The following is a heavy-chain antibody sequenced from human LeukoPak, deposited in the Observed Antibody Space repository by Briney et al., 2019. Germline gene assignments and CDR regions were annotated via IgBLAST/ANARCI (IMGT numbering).Heavy chain of an antibody. D-gene: IGHD2-8*01. CDR2: ISGSGATS. Sequence: GGSLRLSCAASGFTFSKYAMNWVRQVRGKGLEWVSVISGSGATSSYADSVQGRFTISRDNSKNTVYLQMNSLRPEDTAVYYCAKDRIVLTVYAFDSWGQGSLVTVSS. V-gene: IGHV3-23*01. CDR1: GFTFSKYA. J-gene: IGHJ4*02. CDR3: AKDRIVLTVYAFDS.